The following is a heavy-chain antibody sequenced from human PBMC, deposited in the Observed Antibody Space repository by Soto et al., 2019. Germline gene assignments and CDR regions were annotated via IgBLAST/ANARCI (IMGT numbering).Heavy chain of an antibody. CDR1: GFTFSSYA. Sequence: GGSLRLSCAASGFTFSSYAMSWVRQAPGKGLEWVSAISGSGGSTYYADSVKGRFTISRDNSKNTLYLQMNSLRAEDTAVYYCAKDPSGANNWNYGSYWGQGTLVTVSS. D-gene: IGHD1-7*01. CDR2: ISGSGGST. J-gene: IGHJ4*02. CDR3: AKDPSGANNWNYGSY. V-gene: IGHV3-23*01.